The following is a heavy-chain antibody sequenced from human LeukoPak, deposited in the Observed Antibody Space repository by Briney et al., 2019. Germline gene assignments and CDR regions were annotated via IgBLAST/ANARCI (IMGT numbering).Heavy chain of an antibody. CDR2: IKGDGSEK. J-gene: IGHJ4*02. Sequence: GGSLRLSCVASGFTFSTDWMSWVRQAPGKGLEWVANIKGDGSEKNYVGSVKGRFTISRDNAKNSLYLQMNSLRAEDTAVYYCAKDSPFGGNWGQGTLVTVSS. CDR1: GFTFSTDW. D-gene: IGHD1-26*01. CDR3: AKDSPFGGN. V-gene: IGHV3-7*01.